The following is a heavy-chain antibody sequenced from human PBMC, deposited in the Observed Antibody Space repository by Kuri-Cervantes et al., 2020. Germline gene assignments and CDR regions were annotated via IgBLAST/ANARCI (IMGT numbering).Heavy chain of an antibody. CDR3: ARGRDTAKVLWYYYYYGMDV. Sequence: ASVKVSCKASGGTFSSYAISWVRQAPGQGLEWMGWMNPNSGNTGYAQKFQGRVTMTRNTSISTAYMELSSLRSEDTAVYYCARGRDTAKVLWYYYYYGMDVWGQGTTVTVSS. CDR2: MNPNSGNT. D-gene: IGHD5-18*01. J-gene: IGHJ6*02. CDR1: GGTFSSYA. V-gene: IGHV1-8*02.